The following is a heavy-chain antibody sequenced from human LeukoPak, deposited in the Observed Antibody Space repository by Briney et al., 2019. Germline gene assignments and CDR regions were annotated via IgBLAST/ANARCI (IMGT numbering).Heavy chain of an antibody. CDR1: GFSFRSYW. V-gene: IGHV3-7*01. D-gene: IGHD6-13*01. J-gene: IGHJ4*02. Sequence: GGSLRLSCAASGFSFRSYWMSWVRQAPGKGLEWVANIKQDGSEKYYVDSVKGRFTISRDNAKNSLYLQMNSLRAEDTAVYYCAREGGSSWFWYCFDYWGQGTLVTVSS. CDR2: IKQDGSEK. CDR3: AREGGSSWFWYCFDY.